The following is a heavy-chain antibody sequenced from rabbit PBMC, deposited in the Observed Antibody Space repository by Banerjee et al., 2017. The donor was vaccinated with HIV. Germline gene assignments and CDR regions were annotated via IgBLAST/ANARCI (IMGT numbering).Heavy chain of an antibody. V-gene: IGHV1S40*01. J-gene: IGHJ4*01. CDR3: ARDGAGGSYFVL. CDR1: GFSFTYIDY. Sequence: QSLEESGGDLVKPGASLTLTCTASGFSFTYIDYLCWVHQPPGKGPEWIACVTAGVSFTTYYATWAKGRFTISKTSSTTVTLQMTSLTAADTATYFCARDGAGGSYFVLWGPGTLVTVS. CDR2: VTAGVSFTT. D-gene: IGHD8-1*01.